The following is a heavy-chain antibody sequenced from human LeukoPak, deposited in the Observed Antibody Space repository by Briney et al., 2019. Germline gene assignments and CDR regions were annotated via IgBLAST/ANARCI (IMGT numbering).Heavy chain of an antibody. CDR1: GFTVSSNY. CDR2: IYSGGST. Sequence: PGGSLRLSCAASGFTVSSNYMSWVRQAPGRGLEWVSGIYSGGSTSCADSVEGRFTISRHPSKNTLYLQMNSLRAEDTAVYYCARGGSGDYDWGQGTLVTVSS. J-gene: IGHJ1*01. D-gene: IGHD4-17*01. CDR3: ARGGSGDYD. V-gene: IGHV3-53*04.